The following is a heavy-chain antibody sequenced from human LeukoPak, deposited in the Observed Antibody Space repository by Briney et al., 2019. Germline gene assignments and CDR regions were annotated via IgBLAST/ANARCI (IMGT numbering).Heavy chain of an antibody. V-gene: IGHV1-2*02. CDR2: INPNSGGT. J-gene: IGHJ4*02. CDR1: GYTLTELS. CDR3: ARAPVAAKGSWLY. D-gene: IGHD6-13*01. Sequence: GASVKVSCKVSGYTLTELSMHWVRQAPGQGLECMGWINPNSGGTNYAQKFQGRVTLTRDTSIGTAYMELTSLRSDDTAVYYCARAPVAAKGSWLYWGQGTLVTVSS.